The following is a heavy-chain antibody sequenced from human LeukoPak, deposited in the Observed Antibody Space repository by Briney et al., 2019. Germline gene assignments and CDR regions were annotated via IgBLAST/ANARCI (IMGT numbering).Heavy chain of an antibody. Sequence: SETLSLTCTVSGGSIGSSSYYWGWIRQPPGKGLEWIGSIYYSGSTCYNPSLKSRVTISVDTSKNQFSLKLSSVTAADTAVYYCARGTYYYGSGSYYRYWGQGTLVTVSS. J-gene: IGHJ4*02. D-gene: IGHD3-10*01. V-gene: IGHV4-39*01. CDR3: ARGTYYYGSGSYYRY. CDR1: GGSIGSSSYY. CDR2: IYYSGST.